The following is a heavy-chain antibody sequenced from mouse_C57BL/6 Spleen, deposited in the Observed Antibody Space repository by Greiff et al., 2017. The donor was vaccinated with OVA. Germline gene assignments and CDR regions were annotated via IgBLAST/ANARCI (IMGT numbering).Heavy chain of an antibody. CDR3: ARHGSSHFDY. J-gene: IGHJ2*01. CDR1: GFTFSDYG. D-gene: IGHD1-1*01. Sequence: EVHLVESGGGLVKPGGSLKLSCAASGFTFSDYGMHWVRQAPEKGLEWVAYISSGSSTIYYADTVKGRFTISRDNAKNTLFLQMTSLRSEDTAMYYCARHGSSHFDYWGQGTTLTVSS. V-gene: IGHV5-17*01. CDR2: ISSGSSTI.